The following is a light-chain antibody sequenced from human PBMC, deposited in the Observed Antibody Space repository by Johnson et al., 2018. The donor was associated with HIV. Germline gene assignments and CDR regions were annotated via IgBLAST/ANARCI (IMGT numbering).Light chain of an antibody. V-gene: IGLV3-1*01. CDR2: QDS. J-gene: IGLJ1*01. Sequence: TQPPSVSVSPGQTASITCSGDKLGDKYACWYQQKPGQSPVLVIYQDSKRPSGIPDRFSGSKSGTSATLGITGLQPGDEGDYYCGTWDGSLSAGAVFGTGTKVTVL. CDR3: GTWDGSLSAGAV. CDR1: KLGDKY.